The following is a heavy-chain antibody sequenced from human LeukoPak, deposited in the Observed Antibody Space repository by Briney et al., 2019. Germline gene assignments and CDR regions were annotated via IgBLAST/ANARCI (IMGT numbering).Heavy chain of an antibody. Sequence: GGSLRLSCAASGFTLSSYAMSWVRQAPGKGLEWVSAISVSGNTYYADSAKGRFTISRDSSTNTLYLQMNRLRAEDAAVYYCAKAPVTTCSGAYCYPFDYWGQGTLVTVSS. D-gene: IGHD2-21*01. V-gene: IGHV3-23*01. CDR1: GFTLSSYA. J-gene: IGHJ4*02. CDR3: AKAPVTTCSGAYCYPFDY. CDR2: ISVSGNT.